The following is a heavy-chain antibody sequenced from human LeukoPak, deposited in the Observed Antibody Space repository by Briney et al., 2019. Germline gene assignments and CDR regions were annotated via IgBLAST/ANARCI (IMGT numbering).Heavy chain of an antibody. CDR2: IASNGGSE. CDR1: GFTFTTYG. D-gene: IGHD6-13*01. J-gene: IGHJ4*02. Sequence: GGSLRLSCAASGFTFTTYGLHWVRQAPGKGLEWVAAIASNGGSEYYADSVKGRFTIPRDNSKNTLCLQMNSLRVEDTAVYYCARDEQLAFQDWGQGTLVTVSS. CDR3: ARDEQLAFQD. V-gene: IGHV3-30*03.